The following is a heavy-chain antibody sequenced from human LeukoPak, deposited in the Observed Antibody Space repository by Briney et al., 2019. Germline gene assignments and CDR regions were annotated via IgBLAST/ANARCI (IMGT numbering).Heavy chain of an antibody. V-gene: IGHV3-53*01. D-gene: IGHD3-16*01. CDR2: IYSGGST. CDR3: VTRLA. J-gene: IGHJ5*02. Sequence: PGGSLRLSCAASGFTVSSNYMSWVRQAPGKGLDWVSMIYSGGSTNYADSVKGRFTNSRDSSKNTLYLQMNSLRAEDTAVYYCVTRLAWGQGTLVTVSS. CDR1: GFTVSSNY.